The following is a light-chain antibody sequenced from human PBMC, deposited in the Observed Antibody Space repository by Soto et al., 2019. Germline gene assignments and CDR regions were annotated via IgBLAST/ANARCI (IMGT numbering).Light chain of an antibody. CDR1: SSDIGDYNY. V-gene: IGLV2-14*01. J-gene: IGLJ2*01. CDR2: GVS. Sequence: QSALTQPASVSGSPGQSITISCTGTSSDIGDYNYVSWYQQHPGKAPKLMIYGVSYRPSGISNRFSGSKSGNTASLTISGLQAEDEADYYCSSYRSSSTGVVFGGGTKLTVL. CDR3: SSYRSSSTGVV.